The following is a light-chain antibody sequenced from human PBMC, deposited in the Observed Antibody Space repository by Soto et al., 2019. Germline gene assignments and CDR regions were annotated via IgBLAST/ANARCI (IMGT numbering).Light chain of an antibody. CDR3: QEHNS. CDR1: QNVNRY. V-gene: IGKV3-11*01. Sequence: ETVLTQSPATLSLSPGERATIFFRASQNVNRYVAWYQQNPGQAPRLLIYDASTSAAGVPARFSGSGSGTDFSLSISSLEPEDFAVYYCQEHNSFGGGTKVDIK. J-gene: IGKJ4*01. CDR2: DAS.